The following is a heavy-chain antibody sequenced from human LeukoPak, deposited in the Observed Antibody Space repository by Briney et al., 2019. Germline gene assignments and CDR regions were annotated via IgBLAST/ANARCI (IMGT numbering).Heavy chain of an antibody. D-gene: IGHD6-13*01. CDR3: ARDLISNWSNLGY. J-gene: IGHJ4*02. CDR2: INWSGDNT. Sequence: GGSLRLSCEDSGVTFAGYGLSWVRQAPGKGPQWVAGINWSGDNTFYADSVKDRFTISRDNTKKTLYLEMDNLRGDETTTYYCARDLISNWSNLGYWGQGTLVTVSS. CDR1: GVTFAGYG. V-gene: IGHV3-20*04.